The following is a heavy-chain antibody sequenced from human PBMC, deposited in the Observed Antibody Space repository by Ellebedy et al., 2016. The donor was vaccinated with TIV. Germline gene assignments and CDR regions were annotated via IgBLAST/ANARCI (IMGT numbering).Heavy chain of an antibody. CDR1: GFTFRTYA. Sequence: GGSLRLSCTASGFTFRTYAMSWVRQAPGKGLEWISTVRIGSDTTYYADSVKGRFTISRDNSKNTLYLQMNSLRADDTAVYYCAKDQDADYYYYGMDVWGQGTTVTVSS. CDR3: AKDQDADYYYYGMDV. CDR2: VRIGSDTT. J-gene: IGHJ6*02. V-gene: IGHV3-23*01.